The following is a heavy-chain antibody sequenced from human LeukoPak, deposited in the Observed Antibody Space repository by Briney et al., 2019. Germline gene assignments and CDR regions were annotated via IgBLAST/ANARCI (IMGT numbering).Heavy chain of an antibody. CDR1: GFIFSSYG. J-gene: IGHJ5*02. Sequence: GRSLRLSCAASGFIFSSYGMSWVRQAPGKGLEWVANIKQDGSEKYYVDSVKGRFTISRDNAKNSLYLQMNSLRAEDTAVYYCARERYSSGWYIIDPWGQGTLVTVSS. D-gene: IGHD6-19*01. CDR2: IKQDGSEK. V-gene: IGHV3-7*03. CDR3: ARERYSSGWYIIDP.